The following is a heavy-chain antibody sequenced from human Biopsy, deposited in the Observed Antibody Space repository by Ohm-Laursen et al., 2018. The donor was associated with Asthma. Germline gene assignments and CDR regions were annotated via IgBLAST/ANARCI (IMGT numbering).Heavy chain of an antibody. CDR1: SGSGGYMRSGNYY. CDR2: IYYSGTT. J-gene: IGHJ6*02. V-gene: IGHV4-39*01. CDR3: VRGSSSWHHGPFHYYYGLDV. Sequence: GTLSLTCSLSSGSGGYMRSGNYYWGWIRQPPGKGLEWIGSIYYSGTTYYNPSLESGATVSADTSKNQFSLKLTSVTAADTAVYYCVRGSSSWHHGPFHYYYGLDVWGQGTTATVSS. D-gene: IGHD6-13*01.